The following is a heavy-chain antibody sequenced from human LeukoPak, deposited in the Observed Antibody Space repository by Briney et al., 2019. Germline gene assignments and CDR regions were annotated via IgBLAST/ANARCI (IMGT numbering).Heavy chain of an antibody. CDR2: MRRDGNEI. CDR3: TKDYCGRFCSAV. Sequence: GGSLRLSCSASGFTFSTHWMSWVRQAPGKGLEWVANMRRDGNEIYYLDSVKGRFTISRDNSKNTLYLQMSSLRAEDTAKYYCTKDYCGRFCSAVWGQGTTVTVSS. D-gene: IGHD3-3*01. V-gene: IGHV3-7*03. J-gene: IGHJ6*02. CDR1: GFTFSTHW.